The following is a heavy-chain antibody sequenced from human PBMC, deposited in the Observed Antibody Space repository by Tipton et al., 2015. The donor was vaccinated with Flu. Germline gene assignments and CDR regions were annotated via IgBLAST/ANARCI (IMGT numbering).Heavy chain of an antibody. CDR3: ARSKYPPQGGVVDDY. Sequence: LRLSCTVSGGSISSGSYYWSWIRQPAGKGLEWIGRIDTSGSTNYNPSLKSRVTISVDTSKNQFSLKLSSVTAAGTAVYYCARSKYPPQGGVVDDYWGQGPLATVSS. CDR2: IDTSGST. V-gene: IGHV4-61*02. D-gene: IGHD3-3*01. J-gene: IGHJ4*02. CDR1: GGSISSGSYY.